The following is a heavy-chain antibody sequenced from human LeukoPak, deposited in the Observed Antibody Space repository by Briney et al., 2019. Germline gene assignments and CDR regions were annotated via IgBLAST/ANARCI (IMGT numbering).Heavy chain of an antibody. CDR1: GFTFSNYA. V-gene: IGHV3-23*01. CDR3: AKGMDRGYDLVPFDY. J-gene: IGHJ4*02. D-gene: IGHD5-12*01. Sequence: GGSLILSCAASGFTFSNYAMSRVRQAPGKGLEWVLTLSGSGSSTYYADSVKGQFTISRDNSKNTLYLQMNSLRAEDTAVYYCAKGMDRGYDLVPFDYWGQGALVTVSS. CDR2: LSGSGSST.